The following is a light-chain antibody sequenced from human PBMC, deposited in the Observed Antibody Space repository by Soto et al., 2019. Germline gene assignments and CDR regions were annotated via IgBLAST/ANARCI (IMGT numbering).Light chain of an antibody. CDR1: QSVGSSF. V-gene: IGKV3-20*01. J-gene: IGKJ5*01. CDR3: QQYGSSPPIT. CDR2: GAS. Sequence: EIVLTQSLGTLSLSPGERATLSCRASQSVGSSFLAWYQQKPGQPPRLLISGASNRATGIPDRFSGSGSGTDFTLTISRLEPEDFAVYYCQQYGSSPPITFGQGTRLEIK.